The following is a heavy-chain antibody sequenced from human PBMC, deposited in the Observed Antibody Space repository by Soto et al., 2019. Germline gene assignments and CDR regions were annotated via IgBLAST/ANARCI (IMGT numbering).Heavy chain of an antibody. Sequence: EVQLLESGGGLVQPGGSLRLSCADSGFSFKTYGMTWVQQAPGKGLEGVAHIGLSNSDTYYADSVKGRFTISRDNSKNMVYLQMNSLRDADTAVYYCVKGGAYCYNDCTRSYWGRGTLVTVSS. V-gene: IGHV3-23*01. D-gene: IGHD2-21*01. CDR2: IGLSNSDT. J-gene: IGHJ4*02. CDR3: VKGGAYCYNDCTRSY. CDR1: GFSFKTYG.